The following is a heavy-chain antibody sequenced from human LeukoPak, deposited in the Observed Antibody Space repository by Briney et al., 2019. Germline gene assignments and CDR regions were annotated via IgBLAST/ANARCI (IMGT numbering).Heavy chain of an antibody. J-gene: IGHJ4*02. CDR1: GFTFSNYG. D-gene: IGHD2-2*01. CDR3: AKVSSSSCYGWNDD. Sequence: PGGSLSLSCAASGFTFSNYGMSWVRQAPGKGLQWVSVISHSGVNTYYADSVKGRFTISRDSSKNTLFLQMNSLRAEDTAVYYCAKVSSSSCYGWNDDWGQGTMVTVSS. CDR2: ISHSGVNT. V-gene: IGHV3-23*01.